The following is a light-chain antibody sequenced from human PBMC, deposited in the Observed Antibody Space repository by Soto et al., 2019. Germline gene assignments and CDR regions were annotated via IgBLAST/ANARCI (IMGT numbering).Light chain of an antibody. V-gene: IGLV2-23*02. CDR1: SSDVGSYNL. CDR2: EVS. CDR3: CSYAGSSTSLVV. Sequence: QSVLTQPASVSGSPGQSITISCTGTSSDVGSYNLVSWYQQHPGKAPKLMIYEVSKRPSGVSNRFSGSKSGNTASLTISGLQAEEEADYYCCSYAGSSTSLVVFGGGTKLTVL. J-gene: IGLJ2*01.